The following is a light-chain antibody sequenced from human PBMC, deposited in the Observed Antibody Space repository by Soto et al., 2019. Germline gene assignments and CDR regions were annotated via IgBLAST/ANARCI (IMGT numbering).Light chain of an antibody. CDR3: QHRVNWPT. Sequence: EIVLRQSPATLSLSPGERATLSCRASQSVNNYLGRYQQKSGQAPRLLISDVSRRATGIPARFTGSGSGTDFTLTISSVEPEDFAVYYCQHRVNWPTFGGGTKVEIK. CDR2: DVS. CDR1: QSVNNY. V-gene: IGKV3-11*01. J-gene: IGKJ4*01.